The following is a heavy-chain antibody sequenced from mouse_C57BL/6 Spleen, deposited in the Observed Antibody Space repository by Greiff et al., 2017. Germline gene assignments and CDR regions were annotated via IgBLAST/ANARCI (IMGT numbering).Heavy chain of an antibody. Sequence: VQLQQSGAELARPGASVKLSCKASGYTFTSYGISWVKQRTGQGLEWIGEIYPRSGNTYYNEKFKGKATLTADKSSSTAYMELRSLTPEDSAVYFCARWGDYDGDYYAMDYWGQGTSVTVSS. CDR1: GYTFTSYG. V-gene: IGHV1-81*01. CDR3: ARWGDYDGDYYAMDY. CDR2: IYPRSGNT. D-gene: IGHD2-4*01. J-gene: IGHJ4*01.